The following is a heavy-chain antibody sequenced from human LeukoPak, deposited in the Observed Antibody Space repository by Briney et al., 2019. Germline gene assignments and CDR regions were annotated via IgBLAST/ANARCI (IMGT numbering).Heavy chain of an antibody. Sequence: GGSLRLSCAASGFTFSGYAMHWVRQAPGKGLEWVAVISYDGSNKYYADSVKGRFTISRDNSKNTLYLQMNSLRAEDTAVYYCARGFSSSWEGDFDYWGQGTLVTVSS. V-gene: IGHV3-30*01. CDR1: GFTFSGYA. CDR3: ARGFSSSWEGDFDY. CDR2: ISYDGSNK. D-gene: IGHD6-6*01. J-gene: IGHJ4*02.